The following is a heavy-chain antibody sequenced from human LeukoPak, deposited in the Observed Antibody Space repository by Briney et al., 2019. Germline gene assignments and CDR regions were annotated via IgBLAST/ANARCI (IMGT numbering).Heavy chain of an antibody. CDR3: ARDQGSYYYDSSGSGFDP. V-gene: IGHV1-18*01. CDR1: GYTFTSYG. D-gene: IGHD3-22*01. J-gene: IGHJ5*02. Sequence: ASVKVSCKASGYTFTSYGISWVRQAPGQGLEWMGWISAYNGNTNYAQKLQGRVTMTTDTSTSTAYTELRSLRSDDTAVYYCARDQGSYYYDSSGSGFDPWGQGTLVTVSS. CDR2: ISAYNGNT.